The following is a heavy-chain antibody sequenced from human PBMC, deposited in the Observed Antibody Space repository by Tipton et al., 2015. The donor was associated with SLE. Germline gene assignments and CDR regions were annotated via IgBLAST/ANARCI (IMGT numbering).Heavy chain of an antibody. CDR1: GGSISSSDYY. CDR2: SHQSGTT. Sequence: TLSLTCTVSGGSISSSDYYWGWIRQPPGKGLEWIGESHQSGTTNYHPSLKSRVTISIEASKNQLSLTLKYVTAADTAVYYCARGSVVADDYWGQGTLVTVSS. CDR3: ARGSVVADDY. J-gene: IGHJ4*02. V-gene: IGHV4-61*08. D-gene: IGHD2-15*01.